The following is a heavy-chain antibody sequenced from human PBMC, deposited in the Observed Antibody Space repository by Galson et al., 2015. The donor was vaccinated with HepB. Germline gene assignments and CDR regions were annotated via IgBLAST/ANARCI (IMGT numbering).Heavy chain of an antibody. J-gene: IGHJ6*03. D-gene: IGHD3-10*01. V-gene: IGHV4-61*08. CDR2: TYYSGST. CDR1: GDSINRGAYY. CDR3: ARAALTGTYYHYYYMDV. Sequence: SETLSLTCTVSGDSINRGAYYWTWIRQPPGKGLEWIGYTYYSGSTNYNPSLKSRVTLSVDTSKNQFSLRLSSVTAADTAVYYCARAALTGTYYHYYYMDVWGKGTTVTVSS.